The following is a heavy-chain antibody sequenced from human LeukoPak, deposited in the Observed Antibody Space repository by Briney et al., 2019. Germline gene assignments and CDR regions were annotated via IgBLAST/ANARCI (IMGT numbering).Heavy chain of an antibody. J-gene: IGHJ4*02. V-gene: IGHV4-61*01. CDR3: ARRGGSGRSFDY. CDR1: GGSVSSGTYY. CDR2: IYYTGST. Sequence: SETLSLTCTASGGSVSSGTYYWSWIRQPPGKGLEWIGYIYYTGSTSYNPSLKSRLTISVDTSKNQFSLKLSSVTAADTAVYYCARRGGSGRSFDYWGQGTLVTVSS. D-gene: IGHD3-10*01.